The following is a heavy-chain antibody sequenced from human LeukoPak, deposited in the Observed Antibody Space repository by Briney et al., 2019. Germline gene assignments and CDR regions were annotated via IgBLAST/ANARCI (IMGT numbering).Heavy chain of an antibody. V-gene: IGHV4-39*01. D-gene: IGHD3-3*01. Sequence: SETLSLTCIVSGGSISSSNYYWGWIRQPPGKGLEWIGSISYSGTTYYNPSLNSRVTISVDTSKNQFSLKLSSVTAADTAVYYCARGRFWSGYSPVDYWGQGTLVTVSS. CDR3: ARGRFWSGYSPVDY. CDR1: GGSISSSNYY. J-gene: IGHJ4*02. CDR2: ISYSGTT.